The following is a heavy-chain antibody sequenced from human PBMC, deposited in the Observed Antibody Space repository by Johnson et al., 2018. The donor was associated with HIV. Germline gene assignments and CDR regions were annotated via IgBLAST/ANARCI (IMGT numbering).Heavy chain of an antibody. V-gene: IGHV3-30*02. Sequence: QVQLVESGGGLVQPGGSLRLSCAASGFTVSRNYMNWVRQAPGKGLEWVAFIRYDGSNKYYADSVKGRFTISRDNSKDTLYLQMHSLRPEDTALYYCARDPPYGGNPSAFDVWGQGTMVTVSS. CDR3: ARDPPYGGNPSAFDV. J-gene: IGHJ3*01. D-gene: IGHD4-23*01. CDR1: GFTVSRNY. CDR2: IRYDGSNK.